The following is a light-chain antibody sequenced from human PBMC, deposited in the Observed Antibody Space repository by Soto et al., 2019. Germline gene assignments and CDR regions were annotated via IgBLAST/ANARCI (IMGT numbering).Light chain of an antibody. CDR1: QSISSY. CDR2: DAS. Sequence: EIVLTQSPATLSLSPGERATLSCRASQSISSYLAWFQQKPGQAPRLLIYDASSRATGIPARFSGSGSGTDFTLTISSVESEASAAYYCQQRYNRYTFGQGTKLEIK. V-gene: IGKV3-11*01. J-gene: IGKJ2*01. CDR3: QQRYNRYT.